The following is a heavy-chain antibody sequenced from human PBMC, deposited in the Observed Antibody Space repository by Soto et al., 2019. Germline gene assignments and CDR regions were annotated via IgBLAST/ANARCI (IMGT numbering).Heavy chain of an antibody. CDR3: ARDRRYSGYDYFFDY. D-gene: IGHD5-12*01. CDR1: GFTFSSYA. Sequence: PGGSLRLSCAASGFTFSSYAMHWVRQAPGKGLEWVAVISYDGSNKYYADSVKGRFTVSRDNSKNTLYLQMNSLRAEDTAVYYCARDRRYSGYDYFFDYWGQGTLVTVSS. J-gene: IGHJ4*02. CDR2: ISYDGSNK. V-gene: IGHV3-30-3*01.